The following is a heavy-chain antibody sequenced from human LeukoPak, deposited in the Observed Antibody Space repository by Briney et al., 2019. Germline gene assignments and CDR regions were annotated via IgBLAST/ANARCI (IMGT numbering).Heavy chain of an antibody. D-gene: IGHD2-15*01. CDR1: GGTFSSYA. Sequence: ASVKVSCKASGGTFSSYAISWVRQAPGQGLEWMGWSSAYNGNTNYAQKFQGRVTITRNTSISTAYMELSSLRSEDTAVYYCARDRLLPSSWSFRVGLDYWGQGTLVTVSS. J-gene: IGHJ4*02. CDR3: ARDRLLPSSWSFRVGLDY. CDR2: SSAYNGNT. V-gene: IGHV1-8*03.